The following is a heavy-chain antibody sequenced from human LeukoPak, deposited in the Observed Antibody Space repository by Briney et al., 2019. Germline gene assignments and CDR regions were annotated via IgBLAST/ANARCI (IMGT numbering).Heavy chain of an antibody. V-gene: IGHV1-69*05. Sequence: VASVKVSCKASGGTFSSYAISWVRQAPGQGLEWMGRIIPIFGTANYAQKFQGRVTITTDESTSTAYMELSSLRSEDTAVYYCARDLRDGYSSFDYWGQGTLVTVSP. CDR1: GGTFSSYA. CDR3: ARDLRDGYSSFDY. D-gene: IGHD5-24*01. CDR2: IIPIFGTA. J-gene: IGHJ4*02.